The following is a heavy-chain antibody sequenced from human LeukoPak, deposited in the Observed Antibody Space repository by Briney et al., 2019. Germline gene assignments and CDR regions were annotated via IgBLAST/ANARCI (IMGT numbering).Heavy chain of an antibody. Sequence: PGGSLRLSCTASGFTFGGYAMSWVRQAPGKGLEWVAVIRSRAYGVIKQYAASVKGRFTISSDDSKRIAYLQRNSLKLEDTAAYHCARSGEGYCSGGSCYFFDYWGQGTLVTVSS. D-gene: IGHD2-15*01. CDR3: ARSGEGYCSGGSCYFFDY. V-gene: IGHV3-49*04. J-gene: IGHJ4*02. CDR1: GFTFGGYA. CDR2: IRSRAYGVIK.